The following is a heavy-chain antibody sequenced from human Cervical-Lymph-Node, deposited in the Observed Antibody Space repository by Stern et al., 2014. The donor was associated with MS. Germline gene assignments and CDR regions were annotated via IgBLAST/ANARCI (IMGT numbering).Heavy chain of an antibody. V-gene: IGHV1-46*01. CDR2: INPRGGST. J-gene: IGHJ4*02. Sequence: QVQLVQSGAEVKRPGASMKVSCRASGYSFTDYYMHWVRQAPGQGLEWMGTINPRGGSTSYAQKFQGRVTMTRDTSTNTVYMDMNSLRSEDTAVYYCARDEMGSDRSGYYYGGLDYWGQGTLVTVSA. CDR3: ARDEMGSDRSGYYYGGLDY. D-gene: IGHD3-22*01. CDR1: GYSFTDYY.